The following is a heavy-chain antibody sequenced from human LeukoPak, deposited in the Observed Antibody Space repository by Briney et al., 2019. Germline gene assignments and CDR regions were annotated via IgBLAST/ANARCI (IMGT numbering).Heavy chain of an antibody. CDR2: IYYSGST. D-gene: IGHD3-10*01. J-gene: IGHJ5*02. CDR1: GGSISSYY. Sequence: SETLSLTCTVSGGSISSYYWSWIRQPPGKGLGWIGYIYYSGSTNYNPSLKSRVTISVDTSKNQFSLKPSSVTAADTAVYYCAREKYYYGSGSYGLSWFDPWGQGTLVTVSS. V-gene: IGHV4-59*01. CDR3: AREKYYYGSGSYGLSWFDP.